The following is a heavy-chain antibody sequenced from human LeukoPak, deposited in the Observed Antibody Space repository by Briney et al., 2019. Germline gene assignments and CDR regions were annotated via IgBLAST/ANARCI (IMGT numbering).Heavy chain of an antibody. CDR1: GYSLTELS. D-gene: IGHD1-26*01. J-gene: IGHJ3*02. Sequence: ASVKVSCKVSGYSLTELSMHWVRQAPGKGLEWMGDFDPEDGETKYAQKFQGRVTMTEDTSTDTAYMELRSLRSEDTAVYYCVTAPRVGGWVATTFDIWGQGTMVTVSS. V-gene: IGHV1-24*01. CDR3: VTAPRVGGWVATTFDI. CDR2: FDPEDGET.